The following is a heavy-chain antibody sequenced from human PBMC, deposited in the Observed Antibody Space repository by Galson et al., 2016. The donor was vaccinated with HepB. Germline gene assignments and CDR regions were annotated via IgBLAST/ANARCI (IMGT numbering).Heavy chain of an antibody. V-gene: IGHV3-33*01. CDR3: AREIPHMVHGGLDY. Sequence: SLRLSCATSGFTLTHYGMLWVRQAPGKGLEWVAVIWYDGSYKYYADFVEGRFTISRDISENTVYLQMNSLRGEDTAVYYCAREIPHMVHGGLDYWGQGTLVTVSS. CDR2: IWYDGSYK. D-gene: IGHD2-2*02. J-gene: IGHJ4*02. CDR1: GFTLTHYG.